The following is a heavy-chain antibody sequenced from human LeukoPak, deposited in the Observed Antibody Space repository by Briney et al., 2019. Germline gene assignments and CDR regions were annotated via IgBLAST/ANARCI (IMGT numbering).Heavy chain of an antibody. J-gene: IGHJ6*02. CDR2: MSPNSGDT. CDR1: GYTFTSYD. D-gene: IGHD2-15*01. V-gene: IGHV1-8*01. CDR3: ARHREGYCSGGSCYVYYYYGMDV. Sequence: GASVKVSCKASGYTFTSYDFNWVRQATGQRPEWMGWMSPNSGDTGYAQKFQDRVTMTRNTSISTAYMELSSLRSEDTAVYYCARHREGYCSGGSCYVYYYYGMDVWGQGTTVTVSS.